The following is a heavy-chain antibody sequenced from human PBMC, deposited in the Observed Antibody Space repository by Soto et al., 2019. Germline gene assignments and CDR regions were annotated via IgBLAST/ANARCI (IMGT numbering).Heavy chain of an antibody. CDR2: ISGSGGST. Sequence: WGSLRLSCAASGFTFSSYAMSWVRQAPGKGLEWVSAISGSGGSTYYADSVKGRFTISRDNSKNTLYLQMNSLRAEDTAVYYCAKDSNPHYDFWSGYYGKRHRSYYFDYWGQGTLVTVSS. D-gene: IGHD3-3*01. CDR3: AKDSNPHYDFWSGYYGKRHRSYYFDY. CDR1: GFTFSSYA. J-gene: IGHJ4*02. V-gene: IGHV3-23*01.